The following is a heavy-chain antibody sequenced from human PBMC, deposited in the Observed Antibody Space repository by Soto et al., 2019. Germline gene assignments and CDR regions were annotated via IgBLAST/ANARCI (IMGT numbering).Heavy chain of an antibody. V-gene: IGHV1-69*01. D-gene: IGHD5-12*01. CDR2: IIPIFGTA. CDR3: ARERGNSGYDYLWYFDL. J-gene: IGHJ2*01. CDR1: GGTFSSYA. Sequence: QVQLVQSGAEVKKPGSSVKVSCKASGGTFSSYAISWVRQAPGQGLEWMGGIIPIFGTANYAQKFQGRVTITADESTSTAYMELSSLRSEDTAVYYCARERGNSGYDYLWYFDLWGRGTLVTVSS.